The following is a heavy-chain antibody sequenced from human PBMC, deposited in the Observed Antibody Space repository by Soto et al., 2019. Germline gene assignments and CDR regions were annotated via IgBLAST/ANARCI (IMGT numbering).Heavy chain of an antibody. V-gene: IGHV3-30*18. D-gene: IGHD3-3*01. Sequence: QVQLVESGGGVVQPGRSLRISCAASGFTFSSYGMHWVRQAPGKGLEWVAVISYDGSNKYYADSVKGRFTISRDNSKNTLYLQMNSLRAEDTAVYYCAKDSKGYYDFWSGHLPGGGLDYWGQGTLVTVSS. CDR1: GFTFSSYG. CDR2: ISYDGSNK. J-gene: IGHJ4*02. CDR3: AKDSKGYYDFWSGHLPGGGLDY.